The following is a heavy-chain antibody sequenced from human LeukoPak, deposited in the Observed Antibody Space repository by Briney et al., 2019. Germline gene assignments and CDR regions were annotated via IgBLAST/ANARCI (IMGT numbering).Heavy chain of an antibody. CDR1: GFTFTSYS. D-gene: IGHD1-26*01. Sequence: PGGSLRLSCAASGFTFTSYSMNWVRQAPGKGPEWVSTISGGGGSTYYADSVKGRFTISRDNSKNTLYLQVNSLRVEDTAVYYCAKGGKWDVTPFDYWGQGTLVTVSS. V-gene: IGHV3-23*01. CDR2: ISGGGGST. CDR3: AKGGKWDVTPFDY. J-gene: IGHJ4*02.